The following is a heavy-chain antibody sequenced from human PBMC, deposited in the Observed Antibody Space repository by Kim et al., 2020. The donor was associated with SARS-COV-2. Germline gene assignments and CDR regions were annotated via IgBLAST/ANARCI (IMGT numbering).Heavy chain of an antibody. D-gene: IGHD3-3*01. V-gene: IGHV3-48*03. CDR2: ISSSGSTI. Sequence: GGSLRLSCAASGFTFSSYEMNWVRQAPGKGLEWVSYISSSGSTIYYADSVKGRFTISRDNAKNSLYLQMNSLRAEDTAVYYCARELQHDMHDFWSGYYHDAFDIWGQGTMVTVSS. CDR3: ARELQHDMHDFWSGYYHDAFDI. CDR1: GFTFSSYE. J-gene: IGHJ3*02.